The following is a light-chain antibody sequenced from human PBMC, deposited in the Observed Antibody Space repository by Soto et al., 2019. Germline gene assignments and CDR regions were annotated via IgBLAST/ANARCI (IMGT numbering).Light chain of an antibody. CDR2: DVS. CDR1: SSDVGGSNY. CDR3: SSYTSSSAVV. Sequence: ALTQPASVSGSPGQSITISCTGTSSDVGGSNYVSWYRQHPGKAPQLMIYDVSHRPSGVSNRFSASKSGNTASLTISGLQAEDEADYYCSSYTSSSAVVFGGGTKVTVL. J-gene: IGLJ2*01. V-gene: IGLV2-14*03.